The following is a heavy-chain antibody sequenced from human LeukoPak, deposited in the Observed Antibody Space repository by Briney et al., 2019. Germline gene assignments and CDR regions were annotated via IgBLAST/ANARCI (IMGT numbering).Heavy chain of an antibody. CDR2: IYYSGST. Sequence: PSETLSLTCTVSGGSISSSSYYWGWIRQPPGKGLEWIGSIYYSGSTYYNPSLKSRVTISVDTSKNQFSLKLSSVTAADTAVYYCARHEQQLAPPGYWGQGTLVTVSS. CDR3: ARHEQQLAPPGY. V-gene: IGHV4-39*01. CDR1: GGSISSSSYY. D-gene: IGHD6-13*01. J-gene: IGHJ4*02.